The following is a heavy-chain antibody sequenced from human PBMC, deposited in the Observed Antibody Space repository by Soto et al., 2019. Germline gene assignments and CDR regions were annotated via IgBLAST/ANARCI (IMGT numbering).Heavy chain of an antibody. Sequence: QVQLQESGPGLVKPSETLSLTCTVSGGSISSYYWSWIRQPPGKGLEWIGYIYYSGSTNYNPSLKSRVTISVDKSKNQFSLKRSSVTAADTAVYYCARGLFGFWSGYRKTTPVSSLPDYWGQGTLVTVSS. CDR1: GGSISSYY. J-gene: IGHJ4*02. CDR3: ARGLFGFWSGYRKTTPVSSLPDY. CDR2: IYYSGST. D-gene: IGHD3-3*01. V-gene: IGHV4-59*01.